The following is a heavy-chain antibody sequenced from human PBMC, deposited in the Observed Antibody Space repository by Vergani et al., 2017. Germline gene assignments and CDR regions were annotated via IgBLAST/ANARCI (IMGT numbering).Heavy chain of an antibody. CDR3: ARHRGSGGFFPSSYFYGMDV. CDR1: DSSIMTNPY. CDR2: IHHSGDT. V-gene: IGHV4-38-2*01. J-gene: IGHJ6*02. D-gene: IGHD3-10*01. Sequence: QVQLQSGPGLVKPSETLTLTCDVSDSSIMTNPYWGWFRQSPGKGLEWIGCIHHSGDTHYNSSLKSRVSISIVSSSKFSLSLTSVTAADTAIYYCARHRGSGGFFPSSYFYGMDVWGHGTTVTVSS.